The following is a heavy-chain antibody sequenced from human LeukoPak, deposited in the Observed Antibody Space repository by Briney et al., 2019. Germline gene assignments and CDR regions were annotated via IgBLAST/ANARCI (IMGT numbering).Heavy chain of an antibody. J-gene: IGHJ5*02. Sequence: SETLSLTCTVFGGSISSYYWSWIRQPPGKGLEWIGYIYYSGSTNYNPSLKSRVTISVDTSKNQFSLKLSSVTAADTAVYYCARGEIGNCSGGSCLNWFDPWGQGTLVTVSS. V-gene: IGHV4-59*12. D-gene: IGHD2-15*01. CDR3: ARGEIGNCSGGSCLNWFDP. CDR1: GGSISSYY. CDR2: IYYSGST.